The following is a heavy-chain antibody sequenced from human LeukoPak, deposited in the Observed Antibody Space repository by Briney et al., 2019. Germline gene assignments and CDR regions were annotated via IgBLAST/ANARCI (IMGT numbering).Heavy chain of an antibody. CDR3: AKAILYYDFWSGYPADYYYGMDV. J-gene: IGHJ6*02. CDR1: GFTVSSNY. CDR2: ISGSGGST. V-gene: IGHV3-23*01. Sequence: PGGSLRLSCAASGFTVSSNYMSWVRQAPGKGLEWVSAISGSGGSTYYADSVKGRSTISRDNSKNTLYLQMNSLRAEDTAVYYCAKAILYYDFWSGYPADYYYGMDVWGQGTTVTVSS. D-gene: IGHD3-3*01.